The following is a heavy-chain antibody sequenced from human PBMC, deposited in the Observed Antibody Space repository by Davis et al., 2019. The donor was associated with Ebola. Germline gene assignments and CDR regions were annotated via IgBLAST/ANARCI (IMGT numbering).Heavy chain of an antibody. D-gene: IGHD3-22*01. J-gene: IGHJ4*02. CDR3: ARVRHYDSSGYYPDY. CDR1: GFTFSSYA. Sequence: GGSLRLSCAASGFTFSSYAMHWVRQAPGKGLEWVAVISYDGSNKYYADSVKGRFTISRDNSKNTLYLQMNSLRAEDTAVYYCARVRHYDSSGYYPDYWGQGTLVTVSS. V-gene: IGHV3-30-3*01. CDR2: ISYDGSNK.